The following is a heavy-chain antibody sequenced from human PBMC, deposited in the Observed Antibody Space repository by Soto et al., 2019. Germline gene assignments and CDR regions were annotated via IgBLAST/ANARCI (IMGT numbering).Heavy chain of an antibody. J-gene: IGHJ3*02. CDR1: GFTVSSNY. Sequence: HPGGSLRLSCAASGFTVSSNYMSWVRQAPGKGLEWVSVIYSGGSTYYADSVKGRFTISRHNSKNTLYLQMNSLRAEDTAVYYCARVRVRGVISAFDIWGQGKMVTVSS. D-gene: IGHD3-10*01. V-gene: IGHV3-53*04. CDR3: ARVRVRGVISAFDI. CDR2: IYSGGST.